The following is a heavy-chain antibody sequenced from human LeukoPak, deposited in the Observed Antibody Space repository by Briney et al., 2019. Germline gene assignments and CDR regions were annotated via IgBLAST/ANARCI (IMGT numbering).Heavy chain of an antibody. CDR3: ARRANNWNRRGFDY. J-gene: IGHJ4*02. CDR2: INHSGST. V-gene: IGHV4-34*01. CDR1: GGSFSGYY. Sequence: PSETLSLTCAVYGGSFSGYYWSWIRQPPGKGLEWTGEINHSGSTNYNPSLKSRVTISVDTSKNQFSLKLSSVTAADTAVYYCARRANNWNRRGFDYWGQGTLVTVSS. D-gene: IGHD1-20*01.